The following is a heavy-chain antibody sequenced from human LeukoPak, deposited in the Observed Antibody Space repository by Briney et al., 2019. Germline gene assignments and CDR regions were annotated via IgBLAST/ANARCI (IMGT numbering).Heavy chain of an antibody. CDR3: ARERTGNSDSSGHYDY. V-gene: IGHV1-46*01. CDR1: GYTFTSYY. Sequence: GASVKVSCKASGYTFTSYYMHWVRQAPGQGLEWMGIINPSGGSTSYAQKFQGRVTMTRDTSTSTVYMELSSLRSEDTAVYYCARERTGNSDSSGHYDYWGQGTLVTVS. J-gene: IGHJ4*02. D-gene: IGHD3-22*01. CDR2: INPSGGST.